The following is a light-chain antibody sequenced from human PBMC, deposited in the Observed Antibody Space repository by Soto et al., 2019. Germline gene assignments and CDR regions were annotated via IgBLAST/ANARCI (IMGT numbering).Light chain of an antibody. CDR2: EVS. V-gene: IGLV2-14*01. J-gene: IGLJ1*01. Sequence: QSVLAQPASVSGSHGQPITSSCTGTNVDVGGYNYLSWYQHHPGKAPKLLIFEVSNRPAGVSNRFSGSKSGNTASLTISGLQSEDEADYYCASYTIQPTYVFGSGTRSPS. CDR3: ASYTIQPTYV. CDR1: NVDVGGYNY.